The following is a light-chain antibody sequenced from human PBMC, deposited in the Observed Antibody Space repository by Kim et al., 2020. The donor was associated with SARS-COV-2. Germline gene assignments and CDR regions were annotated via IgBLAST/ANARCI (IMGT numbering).Light chain of an antibody. Sequence: QPVLTQPPSASGTPGQRVTISCSGSSSNIGSNTVNWYQQLPGTAPKLLTYSNNQRPSGVPDRFSGSKSGTSASLAISGLQSEDEADYYCAAWDDSLNAWVFGGGTQLSVL. CDR1: SSNIGSNT. J-gene: IGLJ3*02. CDR3: AAWDDSLNAWV. CDR2: SNN. V-gene: IGLV1-44*01.